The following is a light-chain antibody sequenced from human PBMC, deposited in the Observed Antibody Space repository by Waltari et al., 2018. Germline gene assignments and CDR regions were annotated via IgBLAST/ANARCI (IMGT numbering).Light chain of an antibody. CDR3: HQYNNWPPGGT. CDR1: QSVGIN. V-gene: IGKV3-15*01. CDR2: TAS. Sequence: EIVMTQSPAALSVSPGERATLSCRASQSVGINLAWYQQKPGQAPSLLISTASTRATGIPARFSGSGSGTEFTLTINSLQSEDSAIYYCHQYNNWPPGGTFGQGTKVELK. J-gene: IGKJ1*01.